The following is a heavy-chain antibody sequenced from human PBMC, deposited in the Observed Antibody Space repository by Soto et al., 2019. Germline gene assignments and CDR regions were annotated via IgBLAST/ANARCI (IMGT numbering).Heavy chain of an antibody. CDR2: TYYRSKWYN. CDR3: ARGYYDSSGYYEAEAYYYYYGMDV. D-gene: IGHD3-22*01. Sequence: QVQLQQSGPGLVKPSQTLSLTCAISGDSVSSNSAAWNWIRQSPSRGLEWLGRTYYRSKWYNDYAVSVKSRITINPDTSKNQFSLQLNSVTPEDTAVYYCARGYYDSSGYYEAEAYYYYYGMDVWGQGTTVTVSS. V-gene: IGHV6-1*01. J-gene: IGHJ6*02. CDR1: GDSVSSNSAA.